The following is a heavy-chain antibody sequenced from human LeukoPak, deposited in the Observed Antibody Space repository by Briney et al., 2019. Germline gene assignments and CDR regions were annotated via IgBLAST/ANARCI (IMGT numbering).Heavy chain of an antibody. CDR1: GGSISSYY. D-gene: IGHD2-15*01. Sequence: SETLSLTCTVSGGSISSYYWSWIRQPPGKGLEWIGYIYYSGGTNYNPSLKSRVTISLDTSKNHFSLKLSSVTAADTAVYYCARGDMTNGVYFDYWGQGTLVTVSS. CDR3: ARGDMTNGVYFDY. CDR2: IYYSGGT. J-gene: IGHJ4*02. V-gene: IGHV4-59*01.